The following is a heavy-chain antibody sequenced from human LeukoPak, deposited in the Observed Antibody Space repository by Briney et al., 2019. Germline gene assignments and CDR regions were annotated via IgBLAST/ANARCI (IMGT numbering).Heavy chain of an antibody. CDR2: IFDSGYST. CDR3: AKGIAVAGTTWFDP. CDR1: GFTFSSSG. Sequence: GGSLRLSCAASGFTFSSSGMSWVRQAPGKGLEWVSAIFDSGYSTYYADSVKGRFTISRDNSKNTLYLQMNSLRAEDTAVYYCAKGIAVAGTTWFDPWGQGTLVTVSS. D-gene: IGHD6-19*01. J-gene: IGHJ5*02. V-gene: IGHV3-23*01.